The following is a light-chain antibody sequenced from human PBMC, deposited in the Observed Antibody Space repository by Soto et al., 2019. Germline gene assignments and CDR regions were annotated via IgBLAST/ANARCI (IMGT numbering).Light chain of an antibody. CDR3: QQYGTSPPST. CDR1: QSVSSSY. CDR2: GAS. Sequence: EIVLTQSPGGLSLTLGERATLSCRASQSVSSSYLAWYQQKPGQAPRLLINGASSRATGIPDRFSGSGSGTDFTLTISRLEPEDFAVYYCQQYGTSPPSTFGQGTRLEIK. V-gene: IGKV3-20*01. J-gene: IGKJ5*01.